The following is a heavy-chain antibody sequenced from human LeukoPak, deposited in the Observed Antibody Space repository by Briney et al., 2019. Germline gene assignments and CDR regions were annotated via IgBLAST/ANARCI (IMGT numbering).Heavy chain of an antibody. D-gene: IGHD6-13*01. CDR1: GYTFTGYY. CDR2: INPNSGGT. V-gene: IGHV1-2*02. Sequence: GASAKVSCKASGYTFTGYYMHWVRQAPGQGLEWMGWINPNSGGTNYAQKFQGRVTMTRDTSISTAYMELSRLRSDDTAVYYCARSAGAAAVFDYWGQGTLVTVSS. CDR3: ARSAGAAAVFDY. J-gene: IGHJ4*02.